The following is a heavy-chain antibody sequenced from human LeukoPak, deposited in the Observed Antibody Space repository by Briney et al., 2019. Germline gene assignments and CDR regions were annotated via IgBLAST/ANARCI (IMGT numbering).Heavy chain of an antibody. CDR3: AKVRDLWSGYHDY. V-gene: IGHV3-43*02. CDR2: ISGDGGST. Sequence: GGSLRLSCAASGFTFDDYAMHWVRQAPGKGLEWDSLISGDGGSTYYADSVKGRFTISRDNSKNSLYLQMNCLRTEDTALYYCAKVRDLWSGYHDYWGQGTLVTVSS. D-gene: IGHD3-3*01. J-gene: IGHJ4*02. CDR1: GFTFDDYA.